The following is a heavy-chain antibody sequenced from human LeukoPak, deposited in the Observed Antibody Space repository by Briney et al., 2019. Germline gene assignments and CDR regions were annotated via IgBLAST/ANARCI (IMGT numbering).Heavy chain of an antibody. CDR3: ARLKFKWTPYYYYGMDV. CDR1: GYTFTSYG. CDR2: ISAYNGNT. J-gene: IGHJ6*02. D-gene: IGHD1-26*01. Sequence: ASVKVSCKASGYTFTSYGISWVRQAPGQGLEWMGWISAYNGNTNYAQKLQGRVTMTTDTSTSTAYMELRSLRSDDTAVYYCARLKFKWTPYYYYGMDVWGQGTTVTVSS. V-gene: IGHV1-18*01.